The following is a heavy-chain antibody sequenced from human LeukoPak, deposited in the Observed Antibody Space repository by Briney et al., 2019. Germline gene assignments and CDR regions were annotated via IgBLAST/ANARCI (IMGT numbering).Heavy chain of an antibody. J-gene: IGHJ3*02. CDR3: ARKRLSADSFDI. D-gene: IGHD4/OR15-4a*01. Sequence: SQTLSLTCAISGDSVSSTSTAWNWTRQSPSRCLEWLGRTYYRSKWYNDYTVSVKSRITFNPDTSKNQFSLHLNSVTPEDTAVYYCARKRLSADSFDIWGQGTLVTVSS. CDR2: TYYRSKWYN. V-gene: IGHV6-1*01. CDR1: GDSVSSTSTA.